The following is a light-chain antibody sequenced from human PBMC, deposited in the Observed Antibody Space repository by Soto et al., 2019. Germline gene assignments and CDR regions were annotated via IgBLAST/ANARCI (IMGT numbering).Light chain of an antibody. V-gene: IGKV3-15*01. CDR2: GAS. CDR3: QQANSFPWT. J-gene: IGKJ1*01. CDR1: QRVSSN. Sequence: EIVMTQSPATLSVSPGERATLSCRASQRVSSNLAWYQQKPGQAPRLLIYGASTRATGIPARFSGSGSGTEFTLTISSLQSEDFATYYCQQANSFPWTFGQGTKVDIK.